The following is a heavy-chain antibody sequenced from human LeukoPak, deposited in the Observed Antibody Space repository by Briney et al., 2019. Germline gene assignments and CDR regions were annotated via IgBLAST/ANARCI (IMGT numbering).Heavy chain of an antibody. V-gene: IGHV3-20*04. CDR2: INWNGGST. Sequence: GGSLRLSCAASGFTFDDYAMHWVRQPPGKGLEWVSGINWNGGSTSYADSVKGRFTISRDTAKNSLYLQMNSLRAEDTALYYCARLKAAAGSNFDYWGQGTLVTVSS. D-gene: IGHD6-13*01. J-gene: IGHJ4*02. CDR3: ARLKAAAGSNFDY. CDR1: GFTFDDYA.